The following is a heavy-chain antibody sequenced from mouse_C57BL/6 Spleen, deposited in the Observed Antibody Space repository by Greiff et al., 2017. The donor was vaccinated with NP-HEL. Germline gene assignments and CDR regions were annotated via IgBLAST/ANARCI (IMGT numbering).Heavy chain of an antibody. CDR3: AGLGRWDFDV. Sequence: EVQRVESGGDLVKPGGSLKLSCAASGFTFSSYGMSWVRQTPDKRLEWVAIISSGGSYTSYPDSVTGRFTISRDNAKNTLYLQRGSLKSEDTAMYDCAGLGRWDFDVWGTGTTVTVSS. J-gene: IGHJ1*03. V-gene: IGHV5-6*01. CDR1: GFTFSSYG. D-gene: IGHD4-1*01. CDR2: ISSGGSYT.